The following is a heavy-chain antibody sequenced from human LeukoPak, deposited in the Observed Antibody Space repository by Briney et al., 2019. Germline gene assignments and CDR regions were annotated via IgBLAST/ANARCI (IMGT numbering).Heavy chain of an antibody. Sequence: TGGSLRLSCAASGFTVSSNYMSWVRQAPGKGLEWVSVIYSGGSTYYADSVKGRFTISRDNSKNTLYLQMNSLRAEDTAVYYCARDALPRYASDDSSGSWGQGTLVTVSS. CDR1: GFTVSSNY. D-gene: IGHD3-22*01. J-gene: IGHJ5*02. V-gene: IGHV3-66*01. CDR3: ARDALPRYASDDSSGS. CDR2: IYSGGST.